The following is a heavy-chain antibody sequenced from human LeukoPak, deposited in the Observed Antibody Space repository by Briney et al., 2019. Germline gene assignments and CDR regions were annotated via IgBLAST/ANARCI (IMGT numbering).Heavy chain of an antibody. V-gene: IGHV3-9*01. CDR1: GFTFDDYA. J-gene: IGHJ4*02. CDR3: AKDIAPIVGATTDGGFDY. Sequence: PGGSLRLSCAASGFTFDDYAMHWVRQAPGKGLEWVSGISWNSGSIGHADSVKGRFTISRDNAKNSLYLQMNSLRAEDTALYYCAKDIAPIVGATTDGGFDYWGQGTLVTVSS. D-gene: IGHD1-26*01. CDR2: ISWNSGSI.